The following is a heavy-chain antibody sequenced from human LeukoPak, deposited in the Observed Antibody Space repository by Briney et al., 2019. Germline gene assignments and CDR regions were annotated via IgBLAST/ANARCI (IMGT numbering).Heavy chain of an antibody. Sequence: ASVKLSCTASGYTFNSYSITWFRQAPGQGLEWMGWIGGYNGDTLYPQKFQGRVTVTTDTSSSTAYMELRSLRSDDTAVYYCARDISGGEDYWGQGALVTVSS. D-gene: IGHD3-16*01. J-gene: IGHJ4*02. CDR1: GYTFNSYS. CDR3: ARDISGGEDY. V-gene: IGHV1-18*01. CDR2: IGGYNGDT.